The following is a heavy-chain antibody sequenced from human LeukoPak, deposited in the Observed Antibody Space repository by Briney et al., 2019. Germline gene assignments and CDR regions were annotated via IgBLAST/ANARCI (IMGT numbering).Heavy chain of an antibody. V-gene: IGHV3-33*03. J-gene: IGHJ4*01. D-gene: IGHD4-11*01. CDR3: AKVSVQYSSSSDAFDY. CDR2: IWYDGTIT. CDR1: GFSFNTYG. Sequence: GRSLTLSCAASGFSFNTYGMHWVRQAPGKGLEWVALIWYDGTITYYADSVKGRFTIFRDNSKSTLYLQLTSLRAEDTAMYYCAKVSVQYSSSSDAFDYWGHGTPVTVSS.